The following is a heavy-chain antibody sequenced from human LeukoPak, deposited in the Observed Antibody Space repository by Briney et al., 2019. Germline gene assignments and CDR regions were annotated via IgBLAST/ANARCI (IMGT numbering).Heavy chain of an antibody. V-gene: IGHV1-18*01. J-gene: IGHJ6*02. CDR3: ARDGYGDYQQDYYYNYGMDV. Sequence: ASVKVSCKASGYTFTSYGISWVRQAPAPGLERKGWISAYDGNTNYAQKLQGRVTITTDRSTSTAYMELRSLRSDDTAVYYCARDGYGDYQQDYYYNYGMDVWGQGTAVTVSS. CDR1: GYTFTSYG. CDR2: ISAYDGNT. D-gene: IGHD4-17*01.